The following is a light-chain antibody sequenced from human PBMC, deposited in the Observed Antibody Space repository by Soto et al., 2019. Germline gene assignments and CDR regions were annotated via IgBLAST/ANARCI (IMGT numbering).Light chain of an antibody. Sequence: SALTQPASVSGSPGQSITISCTGTSSGVGGYNYVSWYQQHPGKAPKLMISEVTKRPSGVPDRFSGSKSGNTAFLTISGLHSEDEADYYSCSYAGSYLWVFGGGTKVTVL. V-gene: IGLV2-8*01. J-gene: IGLJ3*02. CDR1: SSGVGGYNY. CDR2: EVT. CDR3: CSYAGSYLWV.